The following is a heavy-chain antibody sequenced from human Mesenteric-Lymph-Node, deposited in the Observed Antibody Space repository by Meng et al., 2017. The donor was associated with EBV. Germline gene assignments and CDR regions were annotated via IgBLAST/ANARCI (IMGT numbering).Heavy chain of an antibody. CDR3: ARERVAVNWFDS. CDR1: GFKFSDFY. Sequence: QVQLMESVGDIVKSGGSLRLSCAASGFKFSDFYMSWIRQAPGKGLEWVSYISGSGSTTVYAESVKGRFTISRDNAKKSLYLEMSSLRAEDTAIYYCARERVAVNWFDSWGQGTLVTVSS. J-gene: IGHJ5*01. D-gene: IGHD6-19*01. CDR2: ISGSGSTT. V-gene: IGHV3-11*01.